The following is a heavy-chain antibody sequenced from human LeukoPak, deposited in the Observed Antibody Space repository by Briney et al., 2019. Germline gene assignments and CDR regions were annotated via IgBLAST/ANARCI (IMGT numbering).Heavy chain of an antibody. V-gene: IGHV4-39*07. Sequence: SETLSLTCTVSGGSISSSSYYWGWIRQPPGKGLEWIGNIYYSGSTYYNPSLKSRVTISVDTSKNQFSLKLSSVTAADTAVYYCARGDYGANSRYYYYYMDVWDKGTTVTISS. CDR2: IYYSGST. J-gene: IGHJ6*03. CDR1: GGSISSSSYY. CDR3: ARGDYGANSRYYYYYMDV. D-gene: IGHD4-23*01.